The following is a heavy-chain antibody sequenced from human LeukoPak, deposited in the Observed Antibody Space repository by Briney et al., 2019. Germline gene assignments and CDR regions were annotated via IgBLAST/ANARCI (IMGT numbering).Heavy chain of an antibody. V-gene: IGHV4-34*01. Sequence: SETLSLTCAVYGGSFSGYYWSWIRQPPGKGLEWIGEINHSGSTNYNPSLKSRVTISLDTSKNQFSLKLSSVTAADTAVYYCARNDYDSSGYYVGYFDYWGQGTLVTVSS. D-gene: IGHD3-22*01. J-gene: IGHJ4*02. CDR2: INHSGST. CDR3: ARNDYDSSGYYVGYFDY. CDR1: GGSFSGYY.